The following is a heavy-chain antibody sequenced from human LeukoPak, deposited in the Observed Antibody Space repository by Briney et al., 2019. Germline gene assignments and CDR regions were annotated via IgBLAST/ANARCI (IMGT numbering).Heavy chain of an antibody. D-gene: IGHD1-1*01. J-gene: IGHJ2*01. V-gene: IGHV3-48*04. CDR2: ISAGSGTV. CDR3: TKDLGLRWMI. Sequence: PGGSLRLFCAACGHSLSSNNMHWVRQAPGGGREGLSYISAGSGTVFSADSVKGRFSISRDNARESLFLQMNSLRVDDTAVYYCTKDLGLRWMIWGRGTLVIVSP. CDR1: GHSLSSNN.